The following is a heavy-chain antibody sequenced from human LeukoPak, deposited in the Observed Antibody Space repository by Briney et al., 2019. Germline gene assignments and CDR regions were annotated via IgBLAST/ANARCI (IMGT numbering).Heavy chain of an antibody. V-gene: IGHV3-23*01. CDR3: ARVSCSGSPDMHFDI. Sequence: GGSLRLSCAASGFTFSSYAMSWVRQAPGKGLEWVSAISDSSDITHYTDSVKGRFTISRDNSKNTLYLQTNSLRAEDTALYYCARVSCSGSPDMHFDIWGQGTMVTVSS. J-gene: IGHJ3*02. D-gene: IGHD1-26*01. CDR2: ISDSSDIT. CDR1: GFTFSSYA.